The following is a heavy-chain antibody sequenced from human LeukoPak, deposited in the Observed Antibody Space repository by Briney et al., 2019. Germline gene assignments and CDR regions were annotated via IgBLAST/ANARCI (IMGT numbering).Heavy chain of an antibody. D-gene: IGHD2-15*01. J-gene: IGHJ6*02. Sequence: PSETLSLTCTVSGGSISSGDYYWSWIRQPPGKGLEWIGEINHSGSTNYNPSLKSRVTISVDTSKNQFSLKLSSVTAADTAVYYCARGRCSGGSCYGRSYYYGMDVWGQGTTVTVSS. CDR1: GGSISSGDYY. CDR3: ARGRCSGGSCYGRSYYYGMDV. CDR2: INHSGST. V-gene: IGHV4-39*07.